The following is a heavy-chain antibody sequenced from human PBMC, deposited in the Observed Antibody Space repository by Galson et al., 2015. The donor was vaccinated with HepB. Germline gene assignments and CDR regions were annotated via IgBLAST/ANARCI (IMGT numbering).Heavy chain of an antibody. CDR2: INAGNGNT. CDR3: AREATYYDFWSGYSHYYYMDV. Sequence: SVKVSCKASGYTFTSYAMHWVRQAPGQRLEWMGWINAGNGNTKYSQKFQGRVTITRDTSASTAYMELSSLRSKDTAVYYCAREATYYDFWSGYSHYYYMDVWGKGTTVTVSS. J-gene: IGHJ6*03. D-gene: IGHD3-3*01. V-gene: IGHV1-3*01. CDR1: GYTFTSYA.